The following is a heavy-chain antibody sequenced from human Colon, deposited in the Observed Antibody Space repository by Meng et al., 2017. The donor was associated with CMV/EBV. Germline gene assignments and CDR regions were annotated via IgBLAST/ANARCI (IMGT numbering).Heavy chain of an antibody. V-gene: IGHV1-2*02. Sequence: ASVKVSCKASGYTFTGNLIHWVRQAPGQGLEWMGWVKPDGGSTHYAQKFQGRVTMTRDTSITTAYMELSGLRFDDTALYYCVRDGGSFDYWGQGTMVTVSS. CDR2: VKPDGGST. D-gene: IGHD2-15*01. CDR1: GYTFTGNL. CDR3: VRDGGSFDY. J-gene: IGHJ4*02.